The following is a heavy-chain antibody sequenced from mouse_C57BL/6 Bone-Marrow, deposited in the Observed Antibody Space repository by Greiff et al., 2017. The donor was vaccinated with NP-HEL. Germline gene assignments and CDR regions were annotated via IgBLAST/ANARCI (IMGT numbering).Heavy chain of an antibody. CDR2: INPGSGGT. D-gene: IGHD1-1*01. J-gene: IGHJ2*01. CDR3: ARPIYYYGSYYFDY. CDR1: GYTFTSYG. Sequence: QVQLQQSGAELARPGASVKLSCKASGYTFTSYGISWVKQRTGQGLEWIGVINPGSGGTNYNEKFKGKATLTADKSSSTAYMQLSSLTSEDSAVYFCARPIYYYGSYYFDYWGQGTTLTVSS. V-gene: IGHV1-81*01.